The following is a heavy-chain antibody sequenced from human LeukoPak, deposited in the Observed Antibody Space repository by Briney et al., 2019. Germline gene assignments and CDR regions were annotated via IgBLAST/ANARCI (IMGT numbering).Heavy chain of an antibody. CDR2: IIPILGIA. J-gene: IGHJ5*02. CDR3: ARGVKSSWPIRRVNWFDP. Sequence: ASVKVSCKASGGTFSSYAISWVRQAPGQGLEWMGRIIPILGIANYAQKFQGRVTITAGKSTSTAYMELSSLRSEDTAVYYCARGVKSSWPIRRVNWFDPWGQGTLVTVSS. CDR1: GGTFSSYA. V-gene: IGHV1-69*04. D-gene: IGHD6-13*01.